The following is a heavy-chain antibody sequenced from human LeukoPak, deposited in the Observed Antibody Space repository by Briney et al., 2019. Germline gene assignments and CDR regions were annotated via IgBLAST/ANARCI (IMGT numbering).Heavy chain of an antibody. CDR2: IRYDGSNK. Sequence: PGGSLRLSCAASGFTFSSYGMHWVRQAPGKGLEWVAFIRYDGSNKYYADSVKGRFTISRDNSKNTLYLQMNSLRAEDTAVYYCASLAVVTPYYYYGMDVWGQGTTVTVSS. D-gene: IGHD4-23*01. J-gene: IGHJ6*02. CDR1: GFTFSSYG. CDR3: ASLAVVTPYYYYGMDV. V-gene: IGHV3-30*02.